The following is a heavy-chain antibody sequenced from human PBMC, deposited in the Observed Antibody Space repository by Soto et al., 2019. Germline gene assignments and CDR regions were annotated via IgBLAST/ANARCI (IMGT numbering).Heavy chain of an antibody. V-gene: IGHV1-3*01. Sequence: RASVKVSCKASGYTFTSDGIHWVRQAPGQRLEWTGWINAGNGNTKYSEKFQGRVTITRDTSASTAYLELSSLRSEDTAVYYCARDPNDSSAYYHHYYYGMDVWGQGTTVTVSS. CDR2: INAGNGNT. CDR3: ARDPNDSSAYYHHYYYGMDV. CDR1: GYTFTSDG. D-gene: IGHD3-22*01. J-gene: IGHJ6*02.